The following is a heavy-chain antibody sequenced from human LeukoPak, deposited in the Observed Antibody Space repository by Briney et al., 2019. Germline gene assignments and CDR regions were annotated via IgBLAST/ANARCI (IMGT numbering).Heavy chain of an antibody. J-gene: IGHJ6*02. D-gene: IGHD5-18*01. CDR1: GFTFDDYA. Sequence: GGSLRLSCAASGFTFDDYAMHWVRQAPGKGLEWVSGISWNSGSIGYADSVKGRFTISRDNAKNTLYLQMNSLRAEDTAVYYCARAKDTAMVEGEGMDVWGQGTTVTVSS. CDR3: ARAKDTAMVEGEGMDV. CDR2: ISWNSGSI. V-gene: IGHV3-9*01.